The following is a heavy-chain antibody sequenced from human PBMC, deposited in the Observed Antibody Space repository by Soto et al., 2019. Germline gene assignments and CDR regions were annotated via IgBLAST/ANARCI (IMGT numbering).Heavy chain of an antibody. V-gene: IGHV3-30-3*01. CDR2: ISYDGSNK. D-gene: IGHD4-17*01. J-gene: IGHJ4*02. Sequence: PGGSLRLSCAASGFTFSSYAMHWVRQAPGKGLEWVAVISYDGSNKYYADPVKGRFTISRDNSKNTLYLQMNSLRAEDTAVYYCARDKHYGDLTHYFDYWGQGTLVTVSS. CDR1: GFTFSSYA. CDR3: ARDKHYGDLTHYFDY.